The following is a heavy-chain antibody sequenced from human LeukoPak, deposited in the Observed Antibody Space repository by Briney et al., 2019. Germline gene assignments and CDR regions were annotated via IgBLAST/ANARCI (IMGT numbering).Heavy chain of an antibody. CDR1: GGTFSSYA. CDR3: ARATHYYDSSGYGYFQH. V-gene: IGHV1-69*04. Sequence: WASVKVSCKASGGTFSSYAISWVRQAPGQGLEWMGRVIPILGIANYAQKFQGRVTITADKSTSTAYMELSSLRSEDTAVYYCARATHYYDSSGYGYFQHWGQGTLVTVSS. CDR2: VIPILGIA. D-gene: IGHD3-22*01. J-gene: IGHJ1*01.